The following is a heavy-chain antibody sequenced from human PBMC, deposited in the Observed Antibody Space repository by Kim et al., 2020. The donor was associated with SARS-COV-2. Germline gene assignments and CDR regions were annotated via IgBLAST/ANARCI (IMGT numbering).Heavy chain of an antibody. Sequence: SETLSLTCTVSGGSGSSGSYYWSWIRQPPGKGLEWIGYIYYSGSTNYNPSLKSRVTISVDTSKNQFSLKLSSVTAADTAVYYCARDSGSYGVLQHWGQGT. CDR2: IYYSGST. J-gene: IGHJ1*01. D-gene: IGHD1-26*01. V-gene: IGHV4-61*01. CDR3: ARDSGSYGVLQH. CDR1: GGSGSSGSYY.